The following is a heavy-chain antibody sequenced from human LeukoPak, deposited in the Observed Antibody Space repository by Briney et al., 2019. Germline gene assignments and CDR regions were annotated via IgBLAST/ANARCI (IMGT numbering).Heavy chain of an antibody. CDR2: IKQDGSEK. J-gene: IGHJ5*02. V-gene: IGHV3-7*01. D-gene: IGHD5-18*01. CDR3: AKDHSPGWFDP. CDR1: GFTFSSYW. Sequence: GGSLRLSCAASGFTFSSYWMSWVRQAPGKGLEWVANIKQDGSEKYYVDSVKGRFTISRDNAKNSLYLQMNSLRAEDTAMYYCAKDHSPGWFDPWGQGTLVTVSS.